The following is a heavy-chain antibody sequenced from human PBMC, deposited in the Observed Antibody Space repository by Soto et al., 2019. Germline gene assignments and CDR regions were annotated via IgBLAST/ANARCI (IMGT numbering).Heavy chain of an antibody. D-gene: IGHD6-6*01. CDR3: AMVTIVARQHLDY. CDR2: ISIRGGDE. CDR1: GFTFSSYA. J-gene: IGHJ4*02. V-gene: IGHV3-30*03. Sequence: QVQLVESGGGVVQPGKSLRLSCAASGFTFSSYAMHWARQAPGKGLEWVTVISIRGGDEYYAESVRGRFTISRDDSKNTLYLQMDSLRVEDTAVYYCAMVTIVARQHLDYWGQGTLVTVSS.